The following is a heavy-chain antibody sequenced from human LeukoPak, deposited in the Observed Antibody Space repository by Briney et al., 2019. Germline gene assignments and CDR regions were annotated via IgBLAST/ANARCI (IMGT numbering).Heavy chain of an antibody. CDR1: GYSISSGYY. V-gene: IGHV4-4*07. CDR2: IYTSGST. CDR3: ARVESYPLRDAFDI. D-gene: IGHD1-26*01. J-gene: IGHJ3*02. Sequence: SETLSLTCTVSGYSISSGYYWSWIRQPAGKGLEWIGRIYTSGSTNYNPSLKSRVTMSVDTSKNQFSLKLSSVTAADTAVYYCARVESYPLRDAFDIWGQGTMVTVSS.